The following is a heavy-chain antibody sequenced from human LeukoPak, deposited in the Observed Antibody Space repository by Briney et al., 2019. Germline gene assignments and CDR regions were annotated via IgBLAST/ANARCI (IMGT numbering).Heavy chain of an antibody. Sequence: ASVKVSCKASGYTFTSYGISRVRQAPGQGLEWMGWISAYNGNTNYAQKLQGRVTMTTNTSTSTAYMELRSLRSDDTAVYYCGIAVAGTRTKVDYWGQGTLVTVSS. CDR1: GYTFTSYG. D-gene: IGHD6-19*01. CDR3: GIAVAGTRTKVDY. CDR2: ISAYNGNT. V-gene: IGHV1-18*01. J-gene: IGHJ4*02.